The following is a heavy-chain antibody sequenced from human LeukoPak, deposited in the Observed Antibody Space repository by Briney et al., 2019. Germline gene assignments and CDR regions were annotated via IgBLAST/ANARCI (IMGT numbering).Heavy chain of an antibody. V-gene: IGHV4-59*08. D-gene: IGHD2-15*01. Sequence: SETLSLTCTISGGSISSYYWSWIRQPPGKGLEWIGYIYYSGGTSYNPSLKSRVTMSLDTSKNQVSLRLSSVTAADTAVYYCARHPFATPFDYWGRGTLLTVSS. CDR3: ARHPFATPFDY. CDR2: IYYSGGT. J-gene: IGHJ4*02. CDR1: GGSISSYY.